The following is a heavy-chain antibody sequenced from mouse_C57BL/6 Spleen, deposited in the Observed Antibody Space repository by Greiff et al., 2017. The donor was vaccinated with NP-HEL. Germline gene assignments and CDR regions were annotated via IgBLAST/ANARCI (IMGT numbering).Heavy chain of an antibody. D-gene: IGHD1-1*01. V-gene: IGHV3-6*01. CDR3: AAGYYGSSYDAMDY. CDR2: ISYDGSN. Sequence: DVKLQESGPGLVKPSQSLSLTCSVTGYSITSGYYWNWIRQFPGNKLEWMGYISYDGSNNYNPSLKNRISITRDTSKNQFFLKLNSVTTEDTATYYCAAGYYGSSYDAMDYWGQGTSVTVSS. J-gene: IGHJ4*01. CDR1: GYSITSGYY.